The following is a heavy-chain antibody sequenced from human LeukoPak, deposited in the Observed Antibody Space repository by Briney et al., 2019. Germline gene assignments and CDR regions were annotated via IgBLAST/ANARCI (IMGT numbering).Heavy chain of an antibody. CDR2: IYYSGST. CDR1: GGSISSYY. J-gene: IGHJ4*02. Sequence: PSETLTLTCTVSGGSISSYYWSWIRQPPGKGLEWIGYIYYSGSTNYNPSLKSRVTISVDTSKNQFSLKLSSVAAADTAVYYCARVGDWYYFDYWGQGSLVTVSS. V-gene: IGHV4-59*01. CDR3: ARVGDWYYFDY. D-gene: IGHD2-21*02.